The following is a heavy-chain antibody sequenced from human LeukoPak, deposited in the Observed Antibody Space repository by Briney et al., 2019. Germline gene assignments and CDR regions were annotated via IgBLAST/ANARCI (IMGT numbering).Heavy chain of an antibody. CDR3: VRAHHPGGWFDP. D-gene: IGHD3-10*01. J-gene: IGHJ5*02. Sequence: GGSLRLSCAASGFTFSSYWRSWVRQAPGKGLEWVANIKQDGSEKYYVDSVKGRFTISRDNAKNSLYLQMNSLTAEDTAVHYCVRAHHPGGWFDPWGQGTLVTVSS. CDR2: IKQDGSEK. V-gene: IGHV3-7*04. CDR1: GFTFSSYW.